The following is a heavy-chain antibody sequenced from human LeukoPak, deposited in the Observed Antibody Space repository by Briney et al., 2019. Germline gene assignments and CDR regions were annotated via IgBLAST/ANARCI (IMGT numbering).Heavy chain of an antibody. D-gene: IGHD3-10*01. CDR2: IYYSGST. V-gene: IGHV4-59*01. J-gene: IGHJ6*03. CDR1: GGSISSYY. CDR3: ARGRSSMVRGYYYYYMDV. Sequence: PSETLSLTCTVPGGSISSYYWSWLRQPPGKGLEWIGYIYYSGSTNYNPSLKSRVTISVDTSKKQFSLKLSSVTAADTAVYYCARGRSSMVRGYYYYYMDVWGKGTTVTISS.